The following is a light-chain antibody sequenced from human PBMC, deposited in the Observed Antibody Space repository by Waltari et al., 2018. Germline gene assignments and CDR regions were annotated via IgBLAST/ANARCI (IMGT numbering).Light chain of an antibody. CDR2: EGN. V-gene: IGLV2-23*01. CDR1: SSDVGGHDFNL. CDR3: CSYAGSDTWV. J-gene: IGLJ3*02. Sequence: QSALTQPASVSGSPGQSITISCTGTSSDVGGHDFNLVSWYQQHPGQAPKLMIYEGNKRPSGVSSRFSGSKSGNTASLTISGLQAEDEADYYCCSYAGSDTWVFGGGTKLTVL.